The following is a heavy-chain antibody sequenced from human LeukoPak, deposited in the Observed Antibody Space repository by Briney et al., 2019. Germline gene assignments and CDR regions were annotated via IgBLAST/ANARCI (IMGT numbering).Heavy chain of an antibody. V-gene: IGHV4-34*01. Sequence: SETLSLTCAVSGGSFSDYYWTWIRQPPGKGLEWIGEINHRGSTNFKPSLGNRVALSVDTSKNILSLKLRSVTAADTAVYFCARGTPTVIGYLDYWGQGALVTVSS. CDR3: ARGTPTVIGYLDY. J-gene: IGHJ4*02. CDR1: GGSFSDYY. D-gene: IGHD3-22*01. CDR2: INHRGST.